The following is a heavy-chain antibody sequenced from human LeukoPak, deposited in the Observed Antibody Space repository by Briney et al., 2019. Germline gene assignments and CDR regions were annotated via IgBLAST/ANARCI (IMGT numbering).Heavy chain of an antibody. Sequence: VGSLRLSCAASGFSFSNYWMSWVRQAPGKGLEWVANIKQDVSEEYYVDSVKGRFTISRDNAKSSLYLQMNSLRADDTAVYYCARDAGGYGFYGDYWGQGTLVTVSS. CDR3: ARDAGGYGFYGDY. CDR2: IKQDVSEE. D-gene: IGHD5-18*01. CDR1: GFSFSNYW. J-gene: IGHJ4*02. V-gene: IGHV3-7*01.